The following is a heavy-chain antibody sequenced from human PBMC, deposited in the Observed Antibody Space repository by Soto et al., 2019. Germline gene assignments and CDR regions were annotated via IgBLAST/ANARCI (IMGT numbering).Heavy chain of an antibody. CDR2: IKQDGSEK. J-gene: IGHJ4*02. V-gene: IGHV3-7*05. Sequence: GGSLRLSCAASGFTFSSYWMSWVRQAPGKGLEWVANIKQDGSEKYYVDSVKGRFTISRDNAKNSLYLQMNSLRAEDTAVYYCARVLTYYYDSSGYFHFDYWGQGTLVTVSS. CDR1: GFTFSSYW. D-gene: IGHD3-22*01. CDR3: ARVLTYYYDSSGYFHFDY.